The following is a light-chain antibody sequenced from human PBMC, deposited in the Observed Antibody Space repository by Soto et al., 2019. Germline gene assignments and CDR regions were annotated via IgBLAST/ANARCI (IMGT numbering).Light chain of an antibody. Sequence: QSVLTQPASVSGSPGQSITISCTGTSSDVGGYNLVSWYQQHPGKAPKLMIYEVSKRPSGVSNRFSGSKSGNTASLTISGLQAEDEADYYCSSYASSSPVVFGGGTKLTVL. CDR3: SSYASSSPVV. J-gene: IGLJ2*01. CDR2: EVS. CDR1: SSDVGGYNL. V-gene: IGLV2-23*02.